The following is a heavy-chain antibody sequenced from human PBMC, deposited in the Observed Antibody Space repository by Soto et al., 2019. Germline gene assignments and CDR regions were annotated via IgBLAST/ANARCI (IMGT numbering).Heavy chain of an antibody. CDR3: AKDQRRSNWPPLADY. CDR2: ISGSGGST. J-gene: IGHJ4*02. V-gene: IGHV3-23*01. D-gene: IGHD6-13*01. CDR1: GFTFRIYA. Sequence: PGGSLRLSCAAFGFTFRIYAMSLLRQAPGKGLEWVSAISGSGGSTYYADSVKGRFTISRDNSKNTLYLQMNSLRAEDTAVYYCAKDQRRSNWPPLADYWGQGTLVTVSS.